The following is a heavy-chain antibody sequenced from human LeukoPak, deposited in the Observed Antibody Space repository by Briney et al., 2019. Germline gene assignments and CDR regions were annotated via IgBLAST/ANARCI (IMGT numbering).Heavy chain of an antibody. J-gene: IGHJ4*02. D-gene: IGHD6-19*01. Sequence: PSETLSLTCTVSGGSISSYYWSWIRQPAGKGLEWIGRIYTSGSTNYNPSLQSRVTMSVDTSKNQFSLKLSSVTAADTAVYYCARDSRLWYSSGWYYFDYWGQGTLVTVSS. V-gene: IGHV4-4*07. CDR1: GGSISSYY. CDR2: IYTSGST. CDR3: ARDSRLWYSSGWYYFDY.